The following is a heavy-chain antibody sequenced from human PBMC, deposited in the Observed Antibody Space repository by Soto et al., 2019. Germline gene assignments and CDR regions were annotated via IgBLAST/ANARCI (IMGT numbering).Heavy chain of an antibody. Sequence: QVELQESGPRLVKSSGTLSLTCEVSSGSISTGNWWSWVRQPPGKGLEWIGEIYDTGATNYNPSLKSRVTMTIDKSKDQFYLILTSATAADTAVYYCARVFSSGSGWMYYFDFWGQGILVSVSS. V-gene: IGHV4-4*02. D-gene: IGHD6-25*01. CDR3: ARVFSSGSGWMYYFDF. J-gene: IGHJ4*02. CDR2: IYDTGAT. CDR1: SGSISTGNW.